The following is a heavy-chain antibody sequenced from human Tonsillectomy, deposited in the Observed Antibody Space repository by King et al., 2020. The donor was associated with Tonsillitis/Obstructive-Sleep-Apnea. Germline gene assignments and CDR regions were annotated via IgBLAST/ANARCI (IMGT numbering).Heavy chain of an antibody. J-gene: IGHJ3*02. CDR3: ARKTDFHFGAFDI. CDR1: GFTLSFYG. Sequence: VQLVESGGGVVQPGRSLRLSCAASGFTLSFYGMHWVRQTPGKGLEWVAFIWNDGSNKYYADSVKGRFTISRDNSKNTLYLQMNSLRAEDTAVYYCARKTDFHFGAFDIWGQGTMVTVSS. D-gene: IGHD3-3*01. CDR2: IWNDGSNK. V-gene: IGHV3-33*01.